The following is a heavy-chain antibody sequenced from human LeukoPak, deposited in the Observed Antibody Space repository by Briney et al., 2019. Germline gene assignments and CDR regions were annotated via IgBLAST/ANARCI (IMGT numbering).Heavy chain of an antibody. Sequence: AGGSLRLSCAASGFTFSSYGMHWVRQAPGKGLEWVAFIRYDGNNKYYADSVKGRFTISRDNAKNSLYLQMNSLRAEDTAVYYCAISIVGANHYWGQGTLVTVSS. D-gene: IGHD1-26*01. J-gene: IGHJ4*02. CDR3: AISIVGANHY. CDR1: GFTFSSYG. CDR2: IRYDGNNK. V-gene: IGHV3-30*02.